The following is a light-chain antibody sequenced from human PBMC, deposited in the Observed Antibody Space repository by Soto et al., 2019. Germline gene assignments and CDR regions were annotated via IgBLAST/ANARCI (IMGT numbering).Light chain of an antibody. CDR2: EVS. CDR3: SSYTTRRLYV. V-gene: IGLV2-14*01. Sequence: QSVLTQPASVSGSPGQSITISCTGTSSDVGGYNYVSWYQQHPGKAPKLMIFEVSNRPSGVSNRFSGSKSGNTASLTISGLQAEDEADYYCSSYTTRRLYVFGTGTKVTV. J-gene: IGLJ1*01. CDR1: SSDVGGYNY.